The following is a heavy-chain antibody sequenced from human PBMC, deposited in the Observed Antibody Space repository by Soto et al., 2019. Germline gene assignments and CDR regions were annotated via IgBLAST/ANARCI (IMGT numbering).Heavy chain of an antibody. Sequence: ASVKVSCKASGYIVASYAISWMRQAPGQGLEWMGWISAYNGNTNYAQKLQGRVTMTTDTSTNTAYMELRSLRSDDTAVYYCARDPPPPDYWGQGTLVTVS. CDR2: ISAYNGNT. CDR3: ARDPPPPDY. V-gene: IGHV1-18*01. J-gene: IGHJ4*02. CDR1: GYIVASYA.